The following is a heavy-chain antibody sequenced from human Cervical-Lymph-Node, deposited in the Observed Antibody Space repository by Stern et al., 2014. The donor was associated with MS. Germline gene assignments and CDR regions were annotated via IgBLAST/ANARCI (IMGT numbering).Heavy chain of an antibody. CDR2: IDLIGTT. CDR1: GGSVSRASYY. Sequence: QVQLQQSGPGLVKPSETLSLTCSVSGGSVSRASYYWTWIRQPPGKGLAWIGYIDLIGTTKYNSSLKSRVTISLDTSRNQFSLNLRSVTAADTAVYYCARDVYQLLEGYYSYFGMDAWGQGATVAVSS. CDR3: ARDVYQLLEGYYSYFGMDA. V-gene: IGHV4-61*01. J-gene: IGHJ6*02. D-gene: IGHD2-2*01.